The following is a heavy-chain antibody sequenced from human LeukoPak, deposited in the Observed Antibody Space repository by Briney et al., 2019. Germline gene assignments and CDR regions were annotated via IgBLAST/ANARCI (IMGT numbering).Heavy chain of an antibody. J-gene: IGHJ1*01. V-gene: IGHV1-18*01. CDR1: GYNFIDYG. Sequence: ASVKVSCKASGYNFIDYGISWVRQAPGQGLEWMGWISVYNGNTNHAQKLQGRITMTTDTSTNTAYMEVRSLRSDDTAVYYCARDGPRGYFQHWGQGTLITVSS. CDR2: ISVYNGNT. D-gene: IGHD1-14*01. CDR3: ARDGPRGYFQH.